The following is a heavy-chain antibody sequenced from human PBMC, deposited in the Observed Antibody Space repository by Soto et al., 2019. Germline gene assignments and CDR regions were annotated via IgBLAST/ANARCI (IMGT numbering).Heavy chain of an antibody. CDR1: GFTFSSYA. CDR2: ISDSGGTT. V-gene: IGHV3-23*01. Sequence: GGSLRLSCAASGFTFSSYAMTWVRQAPGKGLQWVSTISDSGGTTHYADSVKGRFTISRDKSRNTVDLQMSSLRAEDTAVYYCAKVGPYFSGSYMFRYNWFGPWGPGTLVT. D-gene: IGHD3-10*01. CDR3: AKVGPYFSGSYMFRYNWFGP. J-gene: IGHJ5*02.